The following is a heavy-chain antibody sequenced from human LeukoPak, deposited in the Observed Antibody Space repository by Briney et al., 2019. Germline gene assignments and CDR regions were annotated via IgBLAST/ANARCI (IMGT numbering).Heavy chain of an antibody. V-gene: IGHV1-2*02. J-gene: IGHJ6*03. Sequence: ASVKVSCKASGYTFTGYYMHWVRRAPGQGLEWMGWINPNSGGTNYAQKFQGRVTMTRDTSISTAYMELSRLRSDDTAVYYCARGPIVYYYMDVWGKGTTVTVSS. D-gene: IGHD3-16*02. CDR2: INPNSGGT. CDR3: ARGPIVYYYMDV. CDR1: GYTFTGYY.